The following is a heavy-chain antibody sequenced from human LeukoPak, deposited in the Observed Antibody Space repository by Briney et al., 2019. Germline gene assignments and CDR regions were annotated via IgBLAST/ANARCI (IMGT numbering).Heavy chain of an antibody. V-gene: IGHV3-21*01. Sequence: GGPLRLSCAASRFTYRSYSMHCVRQATGRGLECVSSISSSRSYIYYADSVKGRFTIFRDNAKNSLYLQMNSLRAEDTAVYYCARDRRSYGYYGVDVWGQGTTVTVSS. CDR2: ISSSRSYI. J-gene: IGHJ6*01. CDR3: ARDRRSYGYYGVDV. D-gene: IGHD1-26*01. CDR1: RFTYRSYS.